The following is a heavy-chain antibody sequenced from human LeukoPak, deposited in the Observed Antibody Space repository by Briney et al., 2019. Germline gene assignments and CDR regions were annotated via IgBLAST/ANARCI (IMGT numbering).Heavy chain of an antibody. CDR1: GFTFSSYS. V-gene: IGHV3-48*01. J-gene: IGHJ4*02. D-gene: IGHD6-6*01. CDR2: ISSSSSTI. CDR3: ARDASGDF. Sequence: PGGSLRLSCAASGFTFSSYSMNWVRQAPGKGLEWVSYISSSSSTIYYADSVKGRFTISRDNSKNTLYLQMNSLRAEDTAVYYCARDASGDFWGQGTLVTVSS.